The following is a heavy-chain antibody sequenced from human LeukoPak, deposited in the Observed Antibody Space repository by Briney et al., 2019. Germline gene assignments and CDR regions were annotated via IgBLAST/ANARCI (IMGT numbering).Heavy chain of an antibody. CDR2: ISSSSSYI. Sequence: GGSLRLSCAASGFTFSSYSMNWVRQAPGKGLEWVSSISSSSSYIYYADSVKGRFTISRDNAKNSLYLQMNSLRAEDTAVYYCARDRSYGWTRFGYWGQGTLVTVSS. D-gene: IGHD5-18*01. J-gene: IGHJ4*02. CDR1: GFTFSSYS. CDR3: ARDRSYGWTRFGY. V-gene: IGHV3-21*01.